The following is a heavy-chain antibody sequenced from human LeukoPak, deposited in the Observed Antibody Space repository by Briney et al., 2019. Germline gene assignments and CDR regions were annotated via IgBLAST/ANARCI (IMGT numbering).Heavy chain of an antibody. V-gene: IGHV1-2*02. J-gene: IGHJ4*02. CDR2: INPVSGGT. CDR3: ATYRSSWSSFDF. D-gene: IGHD6-13*01. Sequence: GASVKVSCTASGYTFTDYYMHWVRLAPGQGPEWMGWINPVSGGTTYTQKFQARVTMTRDTSISTAYMELSRLTSVDTAVYYCATYRSSWSSFDFWGQGTLVSVSS. CDR1: GYTFTDYY.